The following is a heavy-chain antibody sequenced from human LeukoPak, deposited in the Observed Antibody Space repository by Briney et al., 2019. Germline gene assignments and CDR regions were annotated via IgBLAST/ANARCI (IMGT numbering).Heavy chain of an antibody. CDR3: ARESSMVRGVIGY. CDR1: GYTFTGYY. D-gene: IGHD3-10*01. J-gene: IGHJ4*02. Sequence: ASVKVSCKASGYTFTGYYMHWVRQAPGQGLEWMGWINPNGGGTNYAQKFQGRVTMTRDTSISTAYMELSRLRSDDTAVYYCARESSMVRGVIGYCGQGTLVTVSS. CDR2: INPNGGGT. V-gene: IGHV1-2*02.